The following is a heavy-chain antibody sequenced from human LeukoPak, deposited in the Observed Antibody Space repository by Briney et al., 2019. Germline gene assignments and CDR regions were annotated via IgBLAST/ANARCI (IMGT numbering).Heavy chain of an antibody. CDR2: IYPGDSDT. CDR1: GYSFTSYW. Sequence: GESLKISCKGSGYSFTSYWIGWVRQMPGKGLEWMGIIYPGDSDTRYSPSFQGQVTISADMSISTAYLQWSSLKASDTAMYYCARHDGYSFRFRYYYYGMDVWGQGTTVAVSS. V-gene: IGHV5-51*01. CDR3: ARHDGYSFRFRYYYYGMDV. J-gene: IGHJ6*02. D-gene: IGHD5-24*01.